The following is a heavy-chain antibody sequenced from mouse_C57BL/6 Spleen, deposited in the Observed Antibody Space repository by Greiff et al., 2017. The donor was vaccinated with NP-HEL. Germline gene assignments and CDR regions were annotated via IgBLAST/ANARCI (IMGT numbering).Heavy chain of an antibody. CDR2: IRNKANGYTT. CDR3: ARYIGGYYVGFDY. D-gene: IGHD2-3*01. V-gene: IGHV7-3*01. J-gene: IGHJ2*01. CDR1: GFTFTDYY. Sequence: EVKLMESGGGLVQPGGSLSLSCAASGFTFTDYYMSWVRQPPGKALEWLGFIRNKANGYTTEYSASVKGRFTISRDNSQSILYLQMNALRAEDSATYYCARYIGGYYVGFDYWGQGTTLTVSS.